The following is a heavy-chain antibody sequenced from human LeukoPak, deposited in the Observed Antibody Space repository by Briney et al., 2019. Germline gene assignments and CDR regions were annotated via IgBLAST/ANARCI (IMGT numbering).Heavy chain of an antibody. CDR1: GGTFSSYA. D-gene: IGHD5-12*01. Sequence: SVKVSFKASGGTFSSYAISWVRQAPGQGLEWMGGIIPIFGTANYAQKFQGRVTITADESTSTDYMELSSLRSEDTAVYYCARDTQRGYSPLIDAFDIWGQGTMVTVSS. V-gene: IGHV1-69*13. CDR3: ARDTQRGYSPLIDAFDI. J-gene: IGHJ3*02. CDR2: IIPIFGTA.